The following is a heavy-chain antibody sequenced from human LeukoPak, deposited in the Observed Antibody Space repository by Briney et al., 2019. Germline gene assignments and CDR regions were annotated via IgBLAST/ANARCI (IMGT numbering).Heavy chain of an antibody. V-gene: IGHV4-61*02. D-gene: IGHD3-22*01. Sequence: PSKTLSLTCTVSGGSISSGSYHWSWIRQPAGKGLEWIGRIYTSGSTNYNPSLKSRVTISVDTSKNQFSLKLSSVTAADTAVYYCARDLVPTRPLRGYYYDSSGYSDAFDIWGQGTMVAVSS. CDR3: ARDLVPTRPLRGYYYDSSGYSDAFDI. J-gene: IGHJ3*02. CDR2: IYTSGST. CDR1: GGSISSGSYH.